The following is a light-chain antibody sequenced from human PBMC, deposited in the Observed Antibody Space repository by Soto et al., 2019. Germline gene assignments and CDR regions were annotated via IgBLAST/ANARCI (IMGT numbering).Light chain of an antibody. CDR1: SSDIGGSNY. CDR2: GVS. CDR3: YSSRSSSSTVYV. Sequence: QSALTQPASVSGSPGQSITISCAGTSSDIGGSNYVSWYQQHPGKAPKLMIYGVSNRPSGVSNRFSGSKSGNTASLTISGLQAEDEADYFCYSSRSSSSTVYVCGTGTKLTVL. V-gene: IGLV2-14*03. J-gene: IGLJ1*01.